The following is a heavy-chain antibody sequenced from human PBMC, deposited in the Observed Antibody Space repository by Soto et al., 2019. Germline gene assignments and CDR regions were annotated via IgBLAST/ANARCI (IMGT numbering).Heavy chain of an antibody. V-gene: IGHV3-7*05. CDR3: ARDVSPGSSGYYLEACDI. D-gene: IGHD6-25*01. J-gene: IGHJ3*02. CDR2: IKGDGSAK. Sequence: EVQLVESGGGLVQPGGSLRLSCTASGFTFGDYWMTWVRQAPGKGLEWVANIKGDGSAKSYLDSVRGRFTVSRDNAENSLFLQMNVLRAEDTALYYCARDVSPGSSGYYLEACDIWGRGTMVTVSS. CDR1: GFTFGDYW.